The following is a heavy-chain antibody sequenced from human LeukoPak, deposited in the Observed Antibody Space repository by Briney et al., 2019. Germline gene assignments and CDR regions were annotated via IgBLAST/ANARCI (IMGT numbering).Heavy chain of an antibody. CDR3: SKVRVVFNWNYAYYFDY. CDR1: GFTFSDYA. CDR2: ISYDGSNE. D-gene: IGHD1-7*01. Sequence: GRSLRLSCAASGFTFSDYAMHWVRQAPGKGLEWVALISYDGSNEYYADSVKGRFTISRDNSGNTLYLQMNSLRAEDTAVYYCSKVRVVFNWNYAYYFDYWGQGTLVTVSS. V-gene: IGHV3-30*18. J-gene: IGHJ4*02.